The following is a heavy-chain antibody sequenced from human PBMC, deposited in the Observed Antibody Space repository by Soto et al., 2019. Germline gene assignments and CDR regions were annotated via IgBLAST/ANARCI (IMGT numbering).Heavy chain of an antibody. Sequence: PSETLSLTCTVSGGSISSYYWSWIRQPPGKGLEWIGYIYFRGSTNYNPSLKSRVTISVDTSKNQFSLKLSSVTAADTAVYYCAAGGGLPRYYWGQGTLVTVSS. CDR1: GGSISSYY. D-gene: IGHD5-12*01. J-gene: IGHJ4*02. V-gene: IGHV4-59*08. CDR2: IYFRGST. CDR3: AAGGGLPRYY.